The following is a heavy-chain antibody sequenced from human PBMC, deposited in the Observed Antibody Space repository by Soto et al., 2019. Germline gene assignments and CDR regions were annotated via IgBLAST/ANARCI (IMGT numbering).Heavy chain of an antibody. CDR1: GFTFSSYA. CDR3: ARGSGSYDFWSGYYFDY. V-gene: IGHV3-30*04. CDR2: ISYDGSNK. J-gene: IGHJ4*02. D-gene: IGHD3-3*01. Sequence: GGSLRLSCAASGFTFSSYAMHWVRQAPGKGLEWVAVISYDGSNKYYADSVKGRFTISRDNSKNTLYLQMNSLRAEDTAVYYCARGSGSYDFWSGYYFDYWGQGTLVTVSS.